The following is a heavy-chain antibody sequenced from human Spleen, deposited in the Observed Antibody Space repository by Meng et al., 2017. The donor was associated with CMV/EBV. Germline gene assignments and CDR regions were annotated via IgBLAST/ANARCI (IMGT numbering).Heavy chain of an antibody. CDR1: GFTFSSYW. CDR2: INSDGSST. CDR3: ARDRGVFDH. V-gene: IGHV3-74*01. J-gene: IGHJ4*02. Sequence: GESLKISCAASGFTFSSYWMHWVRQAPGKGLVWVSRINSDGSSTSYADSVKGRFTISRDNAKNTLYLQMNSLSAEDTAVYYCARDRGVFDHWGQGTLVTVSS.